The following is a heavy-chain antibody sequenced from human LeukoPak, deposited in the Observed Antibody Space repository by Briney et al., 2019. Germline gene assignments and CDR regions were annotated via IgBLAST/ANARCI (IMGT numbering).Heavy chain of an antibody. V-gene: IGHV3-7*01. D-gene: IGHD3-10*01. CDR2: IKEDGSEK. CDR1: GFSFSSYW. CDR3: ARAVRLWASTFDY. Sequence: PGGSLRLSCAASGFSFSSYWMSWVRQAPGKGLEWVANIKEDGSEKYYVDSVKGRFTISRDNAKYSLYLQMNSLRAEDTAVYYCARAVRLWASTFDYWGQGTLVTVSS. J-gene: IGHJ4*02.